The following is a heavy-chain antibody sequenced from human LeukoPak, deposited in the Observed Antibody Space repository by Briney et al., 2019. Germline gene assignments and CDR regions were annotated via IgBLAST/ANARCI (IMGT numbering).Heavy chain of an antibody. CDR1: GGSISSGSYY. CDR2: IYTSGGT. J-gene: IGHJ3*02. V-gene: IGHV4-61*02. D-gene: IGHD2/OR15-2a*01. CDR3: ARDSTSGSDAFDI. Sequence: SETLSLTCTVSGGSISSGSYYWSWIRQPAGKGLEWIGRIYTSGGTNYNPSLKSRVTISVDTSKNQFSLKLSSVTAADTAVYYCARDSTSGSDAFDIWGQGTMVTVSS.